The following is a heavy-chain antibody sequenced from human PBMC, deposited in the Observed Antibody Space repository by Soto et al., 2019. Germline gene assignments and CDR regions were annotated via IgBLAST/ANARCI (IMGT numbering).Heavy chain of an antibody. D-gene: IGHD5-18*01. CDR2: IYYSGST. CDR3: ARIKWILWWFDP. Sequence: PSATLSLSCTVTGGSISSYYWSWIRQPPGKGLEWIGYIYYSGSTNYHPSLKSRVTISVDTSKNQFRLKLSSVTAADTAVYYCARIKWILWWFDPWGQGTLVTVSS. J-gene: IGHJ5*02. CDR1: GGSISSYY. V-gene: IGHV4-59*01.